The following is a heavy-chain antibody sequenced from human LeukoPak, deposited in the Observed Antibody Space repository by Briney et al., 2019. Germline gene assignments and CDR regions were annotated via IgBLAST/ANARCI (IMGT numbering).Heavy chain of an antibody. D-gene: IGHD5-24*01. V-gene: IGHV4-39*01. CDR3: ARHRSGWLQSSFDY. J-gene: IGHJ4*02. Sequence: SETLSLTCTVSGGSISSSSYYWGWIRQPPGKGLEWIGSIYYSGSTYYNPSLKSRFTISVDTSKNQFSLKLSSVTAADTAVYYCARHRSGWLQSSFDYWGQGTLVTVSS. CDR1: GGSISSSSYY. CDR2: IYYSGST.